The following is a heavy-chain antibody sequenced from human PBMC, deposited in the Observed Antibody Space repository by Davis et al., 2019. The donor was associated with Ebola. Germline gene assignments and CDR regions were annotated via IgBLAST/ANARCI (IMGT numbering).Heavy chain of an antibody. CDR2: MNPNSGNT. Sequence: ASVKVSCKASGYTFTSYDINWVRQATGQGLEWMGWMNPNSGNTGYAQKFQGRITMTRNISISTAYMELSSLRSDDTAAYYCARRVGARSGFDSWGQGILVTVSS. CDR3: ARRVGARSGFDS. D-gene: IGHD1-26*01. J-gene: IGHJ4*02. V-gene: IGHV1-8*01. CDR1: GYTFTSYD.